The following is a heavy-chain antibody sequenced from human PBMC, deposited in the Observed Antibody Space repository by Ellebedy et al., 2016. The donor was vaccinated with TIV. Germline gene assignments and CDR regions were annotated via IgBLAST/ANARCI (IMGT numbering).Heavy chain of an antibody. Sequence: PGGSLRLSCKGSGYSFTNYWIAWVRQMPGKGLEWMGIIYPGDSDTRYSPSFQGQVTISADKSISTAYLQWSTLKASDTAMYYCAIAVGGDYSNRIDYWGQGTLVTVSS. CDR3: AIAVGGDYSNRIDY. D-gene: IGHD4-11*01. CDR1: GYSFTNYW. J-gene: IGHJ4*02. V-gene: IGHV5-51*01. CDR2: IYPGDSDT.